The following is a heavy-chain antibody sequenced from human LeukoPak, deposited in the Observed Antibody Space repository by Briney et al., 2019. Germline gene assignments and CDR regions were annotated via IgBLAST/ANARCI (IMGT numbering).Heavy chain of an antibody. V-gene: IGHV3-74*01. J-gene: IGHJ4*02. Sequence: GGSLRLSCAASGFTFSSYWMHWVRQAPGKGLVWVSRINSDGSSTSYADSVKGRFTISRDNAKNTLYLQMNRLRAEDTAVYYCASLGSIAQLTEIDYWGQGTLVTVSS. D-gene: IGHD1-1*01. CDR1: GFTFSSYW. CDR2: INSDGSST. CDR3: ASLGSIAQLTEIDY.